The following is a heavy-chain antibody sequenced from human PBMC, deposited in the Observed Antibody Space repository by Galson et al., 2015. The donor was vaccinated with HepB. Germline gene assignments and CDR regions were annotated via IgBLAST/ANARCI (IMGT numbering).Heavy chain of an antibody. J-gene: IGHJ4*02. CDR3: AKDDRQWFGELSGY. CDR2: ISYDGSNK. V-gene: IGHV3-30*18. CDR1: GFTFSSYG. Sequence: SLRLSCAASGFTFSSYGMHWVRQAPGKGLEWVAVISYDGSNKYYADSVKGRFTLSRDNSKNTLYLQMNSLRAEDTAVYYCAKDDRQWFGELSGYWGQGTLVTVSS. D-gene: IGHD3-10*01.